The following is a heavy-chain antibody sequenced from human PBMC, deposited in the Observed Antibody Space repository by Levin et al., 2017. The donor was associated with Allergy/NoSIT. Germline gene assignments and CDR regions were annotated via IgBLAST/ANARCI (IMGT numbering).Heavy chain of an antibody. CDR1: GLTFSSSW. CDR2: IKHDGSEK. CDR3: ARDYWRSYDY. Sequence: LSEGSLRLSCAASGLTFSSSWMGWVRQAPGKGLECVAIIKHDGSEKSYVDSVKGRFTISRDNAKNSLYLQMNGLIAEDTAVYYCARDYWRSYDYWGQGTLVTVAS. V-gene: IGHV3-7*01. J-gene: IGHJ4*02. D-gene: IGHD2-8*02.